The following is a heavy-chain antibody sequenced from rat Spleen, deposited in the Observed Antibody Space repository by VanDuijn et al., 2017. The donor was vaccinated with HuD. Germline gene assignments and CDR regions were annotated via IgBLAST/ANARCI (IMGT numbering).Heavy chain of an antibody. Sequence: EVQLVASDGGLVQPGRSLKLSCAASGFTFSAYYMAWVRQAPTTGLEWVATISYGDSSGHSGTYYRDSVKGRFTISRDNARSTLSLQMDSLRSEDTATYYCARRHYGYTDYFDYWGQGVMVTVSS. CDR2: ISYGDSSGHSGT. D-gene: IGHD1-9*01. CDR1: GFTFSAYY. J-gene: IGHJ2*01. CDR3: ARRHYGYTDYFDY. V-gene: IGHV5-29*01.